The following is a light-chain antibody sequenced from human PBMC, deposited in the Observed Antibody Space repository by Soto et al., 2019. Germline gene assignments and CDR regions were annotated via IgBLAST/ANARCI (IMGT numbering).Light chain of an antibody. J-gene: IGLJ1*01. Sequence: QSVRAQPPSXSGAPGQKVPISCTGSRSNIGGGYDLHWYQXLPGTAPKLLLYGNSNRPSGGPDRFSGSKSGTSASLAITGLQAQDEADYYCQSYDSSLSAYVFGTGTKLTVL. CDR3: QSYDSSLSAYV. CDR2: GNS. CDR1: RSNIGGGYD. V-gene: IGLV1-40*01.